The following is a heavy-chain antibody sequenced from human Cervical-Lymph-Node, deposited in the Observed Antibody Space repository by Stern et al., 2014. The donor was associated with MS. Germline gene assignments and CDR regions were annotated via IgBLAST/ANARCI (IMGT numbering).Heavy chain of an antibody. CDR2: IYYSGST. CDR3: ARVRRTGLVVGALNGSFDV. Sequence: QVQLQESGPGLVKPSQTLSLTCTVSGGSISSNHYYWAWIRQPPGRGLEWIGEIYYSGSTYYNPSLKSRISTAVDTSKNQFSLKLSSVTAADTAVFYCARVRRTGLVVGALNGSFDVWGQGTLVTVSS. D-gene: IGHD2-15*01. J-gene: IGHJ3*01. CDR1: GGSISSNHYY. V-gene: IGHV4-31*03.